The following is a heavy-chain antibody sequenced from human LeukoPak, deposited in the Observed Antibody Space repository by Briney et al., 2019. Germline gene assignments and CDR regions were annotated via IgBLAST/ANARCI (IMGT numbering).Heavy chain of an antibody. J-gene: IGHJ4*02. CDR1: GYSFTSYW. CDR2: IYPGDSDT. D-gene: IGHD3-22*01. CDR3: ARGYYDSSGYYYRGFDY. V-gene: IGHV5-51*01. Sequence: GESLKISCKGSGYSFTSYWIGWVRQMPGKGLEWMVIIYPGDSDTRYSPSFQGQVTISADKSNSTAYLQWSSLKASDTAMYYCARGYYDSSGYYYRGFDYWGQGTLVTVSS.